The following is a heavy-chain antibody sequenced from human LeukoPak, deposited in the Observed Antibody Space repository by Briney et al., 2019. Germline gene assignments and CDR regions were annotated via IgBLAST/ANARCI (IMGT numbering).Heavy chain of an antibody. D-gene: IGHD5-24*01. J-gene: IGHJ5*02. V-gene: IGHV4-59*01. CDR1: GGSISSYY. CDR2: IYYSGST. CDR3: ARARRNLVDP. Sequence: SETLSLTCTVSGGSISSYYWSWIRQPPGKGLEWIGYIYYSGSTNYNPSLKSRVTMSVDTSKNQFSLKLSSVTAADTAVYYCARARRNLVDPWGQGTLVTVSS.